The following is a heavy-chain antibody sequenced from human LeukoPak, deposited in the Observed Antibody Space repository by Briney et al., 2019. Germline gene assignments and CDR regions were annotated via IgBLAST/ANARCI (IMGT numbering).Heavy chain of an antibody. V-gene: IGHV3-33*01. J-gene: IGHJ4*02. CDR1: GFTFSSYG. CDR2: IWYDGSNK. CDR3: ARAPLWFGELLDFDY. D-gene: IGHD3-10*01. Sequence: PGGSLRLSCAASGFTFSSYGMHWVRQAPGKGLEWVAVIWYDGSNKYYADSVKGRFTISRDNSKNTLYLQMNSLRDEDTAVYYCARAPLWFGELLDFDYWGQGTLVTVSS.